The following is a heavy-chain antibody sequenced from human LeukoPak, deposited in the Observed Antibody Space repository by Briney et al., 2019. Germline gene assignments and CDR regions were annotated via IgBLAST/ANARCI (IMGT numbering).Heavy chain of an antibody. V-gene: IGHV1-69*13. CDR3: ARGPVLRYFDWLPYYYYYGMDV. Sequence: SVKVSCKDSGGTFSSYAISWVRQAPGQGLEWMGGIIPIFGTANYAQKFQGRVTITADESTSTAYMELSSLRSEDTAVYYCARGPVLRYFDWLPYYYYYGMDVWGQGTTVTVSS. D-gene: IGHD3-9*01. J-gene: IGHJ6*02. CDR2: IIPIFGTA. CDR1: GGTFSSYA.